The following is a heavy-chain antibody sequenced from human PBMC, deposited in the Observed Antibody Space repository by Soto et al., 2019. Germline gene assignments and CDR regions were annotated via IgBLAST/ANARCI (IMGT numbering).Heavy chain of an antibody. Sequence: QVQLVESGGGVVQPGRSLRLSCAASGFTFSSYGMHWVRQAPGKGLEWVAVISYDGSNKYYADSVKGRFTISRDNSKNTLYLQMKSLRAEETAVYYCAKGMRVVVIYYGMDVWGQGTTVTVSS. CDR2: ISYDGSNK. V-gene: IGHV3-30*18. CDR1: GFTFSSYG. CDR3: AKGMRVVVIYYGMDV. D-gene: IGHD3-22*01. J-gene: IGHJ6*02.